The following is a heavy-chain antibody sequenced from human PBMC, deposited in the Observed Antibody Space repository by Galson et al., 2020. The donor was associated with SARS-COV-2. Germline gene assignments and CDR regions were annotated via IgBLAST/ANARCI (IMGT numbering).Heavy chain of an antibody. CDR3: ARESWGSLGP. J-gene: IGHJ5*02. CDR2: IKNGGDTI. CDR1: GFIFSDAH. V-gene: IGHV3-11*01. D-gene: IGHD3-16*01. Sequence: GESLKISCSASGFIFSDAHMTWIRQAPGKGLEWISYIKNGGDTIYYADSVKGRFTISRDNANNLLYLQMNSLRVEDTAMYYCARESWGSLGPWGQGAMVT.